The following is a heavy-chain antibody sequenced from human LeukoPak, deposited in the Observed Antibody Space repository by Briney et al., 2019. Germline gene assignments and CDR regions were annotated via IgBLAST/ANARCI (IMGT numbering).Heavy chain of an antibody. V-gene: IGHV1-2*02. CDR2: INPNSGGT. D-gene: IGHD3-22*01. J-gene: IGHJ4*02. CDR3: ARIINYYDSSGYYGTG. Sequence: GSSVTVSCTASVGTFIIYAISWVRQAPGQGLEWMGWINPNSGGTNYAQKFQGRVTMTRDTSISTAYMELSRLRSDDTAVYYCARIINYYDSSGYYGTGWGQGTLVTVSS. CDR1: VGTFIIYA.